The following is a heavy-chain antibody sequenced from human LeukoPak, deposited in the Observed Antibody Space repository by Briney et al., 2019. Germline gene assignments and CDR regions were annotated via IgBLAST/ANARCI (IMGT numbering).Heavy chain of an antibody. CDR2: IYYSGST. Sequence: SETLSLTCTVSGGSISSSSYYWGWIRQPPGKGLEWIGGIYYSGSTYYNPSLKSRVTISVDTSKNQFSLKLSSVTAADTAVYYCARDLGGSYYRIHPFDYWGQGTLVTVSS. J-gene: IGHJ4*02. CDR1: GGSISSSSYY. D-gene: IGHD1-26*01. V-gene: IGHV4-39*07. CDR3: ARDLGGSYYRIHPFDY.